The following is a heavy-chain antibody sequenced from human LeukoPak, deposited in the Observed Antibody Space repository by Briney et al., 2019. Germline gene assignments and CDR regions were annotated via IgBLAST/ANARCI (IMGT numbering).Heavy chain of an antibody. CDR3: ARPIQEYYYYYGMDV. Sequence: SETLSLTCTVSGGSISSSRYYWGWIRQPPGKGLEWIVNIYYSGSTYYNPSLKSRVTISVDTSKNQFSLKLRSVTTADTAVYYCARPIQEYYYYYGMDVWGQGTTVTVSS. J-gene: IGHJ6*02. D-gene: IGHD5-18*01. CDR1: GGSISSSRYY. CDR2: IYYSGST. V-gene: IGHV4-39*01.